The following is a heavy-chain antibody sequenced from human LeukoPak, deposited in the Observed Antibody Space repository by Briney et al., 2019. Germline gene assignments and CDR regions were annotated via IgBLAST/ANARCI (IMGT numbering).Heavy chain of an antibody. CDR3: AGVGYYYYYMDV. CDR1: GGSFSGYY. J-gene: IGHJ6*03. Sequence: PSETLSLTCAVYGGSFSGYYWSWIRQPPGKGLEWIGEINHSGSTNYNPSLKSRVTISVDTSKNQFSLKLSSVTAADTAVYYCAGVGYYYYYMDVWGKGTTVTVSS. CDR2: INHSGST. V-gene: IGHV4-34*01.